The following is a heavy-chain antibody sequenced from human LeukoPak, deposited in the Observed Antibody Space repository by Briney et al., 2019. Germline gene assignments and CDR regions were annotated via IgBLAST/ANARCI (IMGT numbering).Heavy chain of an antibody. D-gene: IGHD6-19*01. CDR1: GGSISRSYYY. CDR3: TRHEHKALAGDT. Sequence: SETPSLTCTVSGGSISRSYYYWGWIRQPPGKGLEWIGTIYYSGNTFYNPSLKSRVTISVDTSINHFSLTLTSLTAADTAVYFCTRHEHKALAGDTWGPGTLVTVSS. V-gene: IGHV4-39*01. J-gene: IGHJ5*02. CDR2: IYYSGNT.